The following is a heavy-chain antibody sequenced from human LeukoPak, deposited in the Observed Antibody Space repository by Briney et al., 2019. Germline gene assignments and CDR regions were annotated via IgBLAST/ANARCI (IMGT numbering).Heavy chain of an antibody. Sequence: GGSLRLSCAASGFTFSSYAMSWVRQAPGKGLEWVSAISGSGGSTYYADSVKGRFTISRDNSKNTLYLQMNSLRAEDTAVYYCAKDGALRYFDWSHYFDYWGQGTLVTVSS. V-gene: IGHV3-23*01. CDR1: GFTFSSYA. CDR2: ISGSGGST. J-gene: IGHJ4*02. CDR3: AKDGALRYFDWSHYFDY. D-gene: IGHD3-9*01.